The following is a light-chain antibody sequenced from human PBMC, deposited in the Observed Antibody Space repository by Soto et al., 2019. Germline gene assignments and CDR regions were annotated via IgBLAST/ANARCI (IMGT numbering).Light chain of an antibody. CDR1: QSFSIL. CDR2: GAT. CDR3: QQYNNWPRT. V-gene: IGKV3-15*01. Sequence: EIAMTQSPATLSVSQGDRATLSCRASQSFSILLAWYQQKPGQAPRLLIHGATNRATGIPARFSGSGSGTEFTLTISSLQSEDFAVYYCQQYNNWPRTFGQGTKV. J-gene: IGKJ1*01.